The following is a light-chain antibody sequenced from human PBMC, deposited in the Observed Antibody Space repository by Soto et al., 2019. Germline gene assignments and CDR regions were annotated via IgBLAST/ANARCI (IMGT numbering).Light chain of an antibody. V-gene: IGKV3-20*01. Sequence: IVLTQSPDTLSLSPGERATLSCRASQSVSSSYLAWYQQKPGQAPRLLVYGASSRATGIPDRFSGSESGTDFTLTISRLEPEDFAVYYCQQYGSSPYTFGQGTKLEIK. CDR2: GAS. CDR1: QSVSSSY. J-gene: IGKJ2*01. CDR3: QQYGSSPYT.